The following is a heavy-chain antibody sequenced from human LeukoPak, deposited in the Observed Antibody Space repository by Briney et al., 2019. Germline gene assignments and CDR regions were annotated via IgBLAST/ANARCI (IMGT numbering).Heavy chain of an antibody. J-gene: IGHJ4*02. Sequence: PSGTLSLTCAVSGGSISSSNWWNWVRQPPGKGLEWIGNIYYGGSTYYNPSLKSRVTISVDTSKNQFSLKLSSVTAADTAVFYCARYYRNGPLDYWGQGTLVTVSS. CDR2: IYYGGST. CDR1: GGSISSSNW. CDR3: ARYYRNGPLDY. D-gene: IGHD1-26*01. V-gene: IGHV4-4*02.